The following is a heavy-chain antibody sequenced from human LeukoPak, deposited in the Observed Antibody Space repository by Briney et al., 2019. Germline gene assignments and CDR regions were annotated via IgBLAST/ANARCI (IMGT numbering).Heavy chain of an antibody. V-gene: IGHV1-69*13. CDR3: ARDSGTGNYYFDY. J-gene: IGHJ4*02. CDR2: IIPIFGTT. D-gene: IGHD2-8*02. Sequence: SVKVSCKASGGTFNSYAISWVRQAPGQGLEWMGGIIPIFGTTKYAQKFQGRLTITADESTTTAYMELSSLTSADTAVYYCARDSGTGNYYFDYWGQGTLVTVSS. CDR1: GGTFNSYA.